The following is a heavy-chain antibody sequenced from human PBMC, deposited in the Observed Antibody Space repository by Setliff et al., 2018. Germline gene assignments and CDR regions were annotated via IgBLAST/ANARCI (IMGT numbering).Heavy chain of an antibody. CDR1: GFTFTDYG. J-gene: IGHJ4*02. Sequence: ASVKVSCKSSGFTFTDYGITWVRQVPGQGLEWMGWINNYNFNTQYAQKFQGRVTVTTDTSTTTAYMELRSLRADDTAVYYCRLWSHSYHNDYWGQGTLVTVSS. D-gene: IGHD3-16*02. CDR2: INNYNFNT. CDR3: RLWSHSYHNDY. V-gene: IGHV1-18*01.